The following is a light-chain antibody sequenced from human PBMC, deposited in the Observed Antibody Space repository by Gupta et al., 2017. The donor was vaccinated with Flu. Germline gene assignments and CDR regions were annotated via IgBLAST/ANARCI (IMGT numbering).Light chain of an antibody. CDR3: MQSLQGLT. CDR2: LAS. Sequence: DIVMTQPPLSLPVAPGESASISCRSSQSLLKSNGSNYLDWYLQRPGRSPQLLIFLASHRASGVPDRFTGSGSGTDLKLKISRVEAEDVGVYYCMQSLQGLTFGGGTKMEIK. CDR1: QSLLKSNGSNY. V-gene: IGKV2-28*01. J-gene: IGKJ4*01.